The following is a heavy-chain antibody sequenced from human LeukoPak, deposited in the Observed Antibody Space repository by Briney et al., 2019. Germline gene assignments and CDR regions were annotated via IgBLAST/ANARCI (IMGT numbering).Heavy chain of an antibody. Sequence: PSETLSLTCAVSSYSISSGYYWGCIRRPPGKGREWIGTIYHSGNTYYNPYLNSRVTISADTSKNHLSLKMNSVTAADTAVYYCARLMRDSGYYVDAFDIWGQGKMVTVSS. CDR2: IYHSGNT. V-gene: IGHV4-38-2*01. J-gene: IGHJ3*02. D-gene: IGHD3-3*01. CDR3: ARLMRDSGYYVDAFDI. CDR1: SYSISSGYY.